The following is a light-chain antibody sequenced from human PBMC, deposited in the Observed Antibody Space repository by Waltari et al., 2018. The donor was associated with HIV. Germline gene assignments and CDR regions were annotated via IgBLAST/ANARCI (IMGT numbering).Light chain of an antibody. J-gene: IGLJ2*01. CDR3: QSYATRALMV. V-gene: IGLV6-57*01. Sequence: FMLTQPHSVSESPGKTVTISCPRSSGSISGNYVQVYQTRPGSSPITVIYENNERPSGVPDRFSGSIDNSSNSASLTISGLKTDDEADYYCQSYATRALMVFGGGTKLTVL. CDR2: ENN. CDR1: SGSISGNY.